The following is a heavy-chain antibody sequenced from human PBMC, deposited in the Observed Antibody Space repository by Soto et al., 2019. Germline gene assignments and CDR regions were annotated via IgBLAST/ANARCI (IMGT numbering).Heavy chain of an antibody. CDR1: GFTVSSNY. CDR3: ARDSGRYSNYVDYYYYMDG. J-gene: IGHJ6*03. CDR2: IYSGGST. D-gene: IGHD4-4*01. V-gene: IGHV3-66*01. Sequence: PGGSLRLSCAASGFTVSSNYMRWVRQAPGKGLEWVSVIYSGGSTYYADSVKGRFTISRDNSKNTLYLQMNSLRAEDTAVYYCARDSGRYSNYVDYYYYMDGWGKGTTVAVSS.